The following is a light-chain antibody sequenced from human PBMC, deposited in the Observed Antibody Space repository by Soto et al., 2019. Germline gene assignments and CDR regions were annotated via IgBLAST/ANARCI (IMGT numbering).Light chain of an antibody. CDR2: EVS. CDR1: SSDVGGYNY. Sequence: QSVLTHPASVSGSPGQSITISCTGTSSDVGGYNYVSWYQQHPGKAPKLMIYEVSNRPSGVSNRFPGSKSGNTASLTISGLQAEDEADYYCSSYTSSSTLYYVFGTGTKVTV. CDR3: SSYTSSSTLYYV. J-gene: IGLJ1*01. V-gene: IGLV2-14*01.